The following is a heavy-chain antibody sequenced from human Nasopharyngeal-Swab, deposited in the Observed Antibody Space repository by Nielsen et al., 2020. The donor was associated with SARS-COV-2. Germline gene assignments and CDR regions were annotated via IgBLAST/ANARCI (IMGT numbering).Heavy chain of an antibody. V-gene: IGHV3-23*01. J-gene: IGHJ5*02. Sequence: GESLKISCAASGFIFSNYAMSWVRQAPGKGLEWVSTNNNRGDDTHYVDSVRGRFTVSRDNSKNTLYLQMNSLRGEDTAIYYCVKDLAYDEVSWGQGTLVTVSS. CDR1: GFIFSNYA. D-gene: IGHD5-12*01. CDR3: VKDLAYDEVS. CDR2: NNNRGDDT.